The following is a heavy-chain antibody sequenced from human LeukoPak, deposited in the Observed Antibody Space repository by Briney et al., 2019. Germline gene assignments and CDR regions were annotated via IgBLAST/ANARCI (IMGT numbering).Heavy chain of an antibody. J-gene: IGHJ3*02. CDR2: INPNSGGT. CDR1: GYTFTSYD. D-gene: IGHD6-6*01. CDR3: AGESLEYSSSSDAFDI. V-gene: IGHV1-2*02. Sequence: ASVTVSCKASGYTFTSYDINWVRQATGQGLEWMGWINPNSGGTNYAQKFQGRVTMTRDTSISTAYMELSRLRSDDTAVYYCAGESLEYSSSSDAFDIWGQGTMVTISS.